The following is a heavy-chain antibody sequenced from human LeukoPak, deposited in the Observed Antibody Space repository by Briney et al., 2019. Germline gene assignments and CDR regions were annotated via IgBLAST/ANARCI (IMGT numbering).Heavy chain of an antibody. CDR1: GFTFSNAW. CDR3: TTEVLRFLEWSLP. CDR2: IKSKTDGGTT. J-gene: IGHJ5*02. Sequence: GGSLRLSCAASGFTFSNAWMSWVRQAPGKGLEWVGRIKSKTDGGTTDYAAPAKGRFTISRDDSKNTLYLQMNSLKTEDTAVYYCTTEVLRFLEWSLPWGQGTLVTVSS. V-gene: IGHV3-15*01. D-gene: IGHD3-3*01.